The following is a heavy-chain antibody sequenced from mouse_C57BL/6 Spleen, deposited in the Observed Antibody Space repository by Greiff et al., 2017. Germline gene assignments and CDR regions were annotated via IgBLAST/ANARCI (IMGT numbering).Heavy chain of an antibody. Sequence: EVKLVESGGGLVQPKGSLKLSCAASGFSFNTYAMNWVRQAPGKGLEWVARIRSKSNNYATYYADSVKDRFTISRDDSESMLYLQMNNLKTEDTAMYYCVRHAVTTVVAKEAGAMDYWGQGTSVTVSS. CDR1: GFSFNTYA. J-gene: IGHJ4*01. CDR2: IRSKSNNYAT. CDR3: VRHAVTTVVAKEAGAMDY. D-gene: IGHD1-1*01. V-gene: IGHV10-1*01.